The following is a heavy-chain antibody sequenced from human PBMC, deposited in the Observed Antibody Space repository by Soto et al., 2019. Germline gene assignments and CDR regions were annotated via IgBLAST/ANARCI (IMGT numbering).Heavy chain of an antibody. V-gene: IGHV3-21*01. CDR3: ASSSGGSQPILDAFDI. CDR1: GFTFSSYS. D-gene: IGHD2-15*01. CDR2: ISSSSSYI. J-gene: IGHJ3*02. Sequence: PGGSLRLSCAASGFTFSSYSMNWVRQAPGKGLEWVSSISSSSSYIYYADSVKGRFTISRDNAKNSLYLQMNSLRAEDTAVYYCASSSGGSQPILDAFDIWGQGTMVTVSS.